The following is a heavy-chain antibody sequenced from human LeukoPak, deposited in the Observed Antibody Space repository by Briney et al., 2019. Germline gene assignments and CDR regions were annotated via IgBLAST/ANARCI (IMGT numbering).Heavy chain of an antibody. CDR2: ISAYNGNT. CDR1: GYTFSSYG. CDR3: ARADIRAIASSGWYGFDY. J-gene: IGHJ4*02. Sequence: AASVKVSCKASGYTFSSYGISWLRQAPGHGLEWMGWISAYNGNTNYEQKFQGRVTMTTDTSTSTAYMELRSLRSDDTAVYYCARADIRAIASSGWYGFDYWGQGTLVTVSS. D-gene: IGHD6-19*01. V-gene: IGHV1-18*01.